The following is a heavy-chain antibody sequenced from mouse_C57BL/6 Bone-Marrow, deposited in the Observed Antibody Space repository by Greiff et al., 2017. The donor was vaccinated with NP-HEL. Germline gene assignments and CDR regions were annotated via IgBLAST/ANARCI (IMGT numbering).Heavy chain of an antibody. V-gene: IGHV1-82*01. D-gene: IGHD1-1*01. Sequence: QVQLQQSGPELVKPGASVKISCKASGYAFSSSWMNWVKQRPGKGLEWIGRIYPGDGDTNYNGKFKGKATLTADKSYSTAYMQLSSLTSEDSAVYFCAREGITTVVAKGDAMDYWGQGTSVTVSS. CDR3: AREGITTVVAKGDAMDY. J-gene: IGHJ4*01. CDR2: IYPGDGDT. CDR1: GYAFSSSW.